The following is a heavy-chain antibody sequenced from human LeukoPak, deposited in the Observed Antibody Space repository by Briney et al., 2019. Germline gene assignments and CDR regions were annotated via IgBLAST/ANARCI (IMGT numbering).Heavy chain of an antibody. CDR2: ISYNGNT. J-gene: IGHJ4*02. V-gene: IGHV4-59*01. D-gene: IGHD6-19*01. Sequence: KPSETLSLTCTVSGGSISPYYWKWIRQPPGKGLAWVGYISYNGNTNYSPSLKSRLTMSVDASKNQFSLRLRSVTAADTAVYYCARAGSSGWYGEYWGQGILVTVSS. CDR1: GGSISPYY. CDR3: ARAGSSGWYGEY.